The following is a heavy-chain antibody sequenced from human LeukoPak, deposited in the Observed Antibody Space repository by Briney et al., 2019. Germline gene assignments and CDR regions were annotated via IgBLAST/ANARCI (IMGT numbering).Heavy chain of an antibody. J-gene: IGHJ3*02. Sequence: SETLSLTCTDSGGSISSYYWSWIRQPPGKGLEWIGYIYYSGSTNYNPSLKSRVTISVDTSKNQFSLKLSSVTAADTAVYYCAAGRDPGAFGIWGQRTMVTVSS. CDR2: IYYSGST. D-gene: IGHD2-21*02. CDR1: GGSISSYY. V-gene: IGHV4-59*08. CDR3: AAGRDPGAFGI.